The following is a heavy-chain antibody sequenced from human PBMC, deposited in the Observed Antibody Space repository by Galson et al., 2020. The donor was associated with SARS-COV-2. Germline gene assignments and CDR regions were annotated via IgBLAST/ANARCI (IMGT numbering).Heavy chain of an antibody. CDR1: GGSIVSGGYY. CDR2: IYYTGST. J-gene: IGHJ4*02. Sequence: SETLSLTCTVSGGSIVSGGYYWSWIRPLPGKGLEYIGYIYYTGSTYYNPSLKSRVTISADTSKNQFSLKLSSVTAADTAVYYCARSGENYGDYRALDYWGQGTLVTVSS. D-gene: IGHD4-17*01. CDR3: ARSGENYGDYRALDY. V-gene: IGHV4-31*03.